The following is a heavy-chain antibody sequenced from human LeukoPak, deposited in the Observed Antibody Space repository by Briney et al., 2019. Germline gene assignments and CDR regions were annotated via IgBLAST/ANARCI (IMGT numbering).Heavy chain of an antibody. CDR1: GFTFSSYA. CDR3: AKQLGYCSDGSCYFPY. Sequence: GGSLRLSCAASGFTFSSYAMSWVRQAPGKGLEWVSAISGSGNTAYYADSVKGRFTISRDNSKSTLCLQMNSLRAEDTAVYYCAKQLGYCSDGSCYFPYWGQGTLVTVSS. J-gene: IGHJ4*02. D-gene: IGHD2-15*01. V-gene: IGHV3-23*01. CDR2: ISGSGNTA.